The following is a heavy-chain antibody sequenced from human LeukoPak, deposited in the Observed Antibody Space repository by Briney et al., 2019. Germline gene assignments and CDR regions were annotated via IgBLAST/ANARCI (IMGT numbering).Heavy chain of an antibody. CDR2: TYYRSKLYN. J-gene: IGHJ6*04. Sequence: SQTLSLTCAISGDSFSSNSAAWNWIRQSPSRGLEWLGRTYYRSKLYNDYAVSVKSLITINPDTSKNQFSLQLNSVTPEDTAVYYCARGPVEQWLVSSGKVYYYYGMDVWGKGTTVTVSS. CDR3: ARGPVEQWLVSSGKVYYYYGMDV. CDR1: GDSFSSNSAA. D-gene: IGHD6-19*01. V-gene: IGHV6-1*01.